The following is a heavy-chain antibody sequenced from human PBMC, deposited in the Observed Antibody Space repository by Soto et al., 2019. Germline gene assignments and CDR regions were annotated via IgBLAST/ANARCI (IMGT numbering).Heavy chain of an antibody. Sequence: EVQLVESGGGLVQPGGSLRLSCGASGFTFSTYNMHWVRQGPGKGLVWVSRINSDGSSTRYADSVKGRFTISRDNAKNTLSLHMNSLRVEDTAIYYCARGGAVSSGWYDGHWGLGPLVTVSS. CDR1: GFTFSTYN. D-gene: IGHD6-19*01. CDR3: ARGGAVSSGWYDGH. V-gene: IGHV3-74*01. J-gene: IGHJ4*02. CDR2: INSDGSST.